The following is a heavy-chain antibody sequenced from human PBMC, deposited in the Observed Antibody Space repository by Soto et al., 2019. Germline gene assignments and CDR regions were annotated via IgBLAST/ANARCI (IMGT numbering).Heavy chain of an antibody. J-gene: IGHJ5*02. D-gene: IGHD1-26*01. V-gene: IGHV5-51*01. CDR3: ARDMHAGFTHYFDP. Sequence: PGESLKISCKGSGYSFTSYWIAWVRQMPGKGLECMGIIYPGDSDTRYSPSFQGQVTISVDKSINTAYLQWSSLRASDTAIYYCARDMHAGFTHYFDPWGQGTLVTVSS. CDR1: GYSFTSYW. CDR2: IYPGDSDT.